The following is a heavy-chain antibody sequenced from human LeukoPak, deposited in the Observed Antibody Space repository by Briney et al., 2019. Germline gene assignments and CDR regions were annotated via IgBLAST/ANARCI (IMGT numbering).Heavy chain of an antibody. CDR3: ARNPNCFGSGNSFDY. V-gene: IGHV1-2*02. D-gene: IGHD2-21*01. J-gene: IGHJ4*02. CDR2: INSNTGDT. Sequence: GASVKVSCKACGCTFTGYHMDGVGQAPGQGGGGMGWINSNTGDTNYAQKFQGRITMTRDTSIDTAYMELSRLKTDDTAVYYCARNPNCFGSGNSFDYWGQGTPVTVSS. CDR1: GCTFTGYH.